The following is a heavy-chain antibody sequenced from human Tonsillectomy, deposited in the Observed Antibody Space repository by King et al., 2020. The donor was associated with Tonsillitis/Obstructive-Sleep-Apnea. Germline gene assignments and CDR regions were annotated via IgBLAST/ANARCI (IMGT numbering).Heavy chain of an antibody. J-gene: IGHJ6*03. V-gene: IGHV2-5*02. CDR1: GFSLSTSGVG. CDR3: AHTAEEYSSSKVVDYYYYYYMDV. CDR2: IYWDDDK. D-gene: IGHD6-6*01. Sequence: TLQESGPTLVKPTQTLTLTCTFSGFSLSTSGVGVGWIRQPPGKALEWLALIYWDDDKRYSPSLKSSLTITKDTSKNQVVLTMTNMDPVDTATYYCAHTAEEYSSSKVVDYYYYYYMDVWGKGTTVTVSS.